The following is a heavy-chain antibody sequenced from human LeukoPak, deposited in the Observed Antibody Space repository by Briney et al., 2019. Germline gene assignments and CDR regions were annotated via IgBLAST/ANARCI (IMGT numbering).Heavy chain of an antibody. CDR3: ARYGDYEYYFDY. J-gene: IGHJ4*02. V-gene: IGHV1-18*01. Sequence: ASVKVSCKASGYTFTNYGISWVRQAPGQGLEWMGRINPNNGNTNYAQKLQGRVTMTTDTSTSTAYMELRSLRSDDTAVYYCARYGDYEYYFDYWGQGTLVTVSS. CDR1: GYTFTNYG. D-gene: IGHD4-17*01. CDR2: INPNNGNT.